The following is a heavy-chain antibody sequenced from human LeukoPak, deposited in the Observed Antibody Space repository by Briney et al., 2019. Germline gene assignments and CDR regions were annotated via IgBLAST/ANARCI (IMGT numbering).Heavy chain of an antibody. V-gene: IGHV4-30-4*01. D-gene: IGHD3-9*01. CDR3: ARGYDILMHPGY. CDR1: GGSISSGDYY. CDR2: IYYSGST. J-gene: IGHJ4*02. Sequence: SQTLSLTCTVSGGSISSGDYYWSWIRQPPGKGLEWIGYIYYSGSTYYNPSLKSRVTISVDTSKNQFPLKLSSVTAADTAVYYCARGYDILMHPGYWGQGTLVTVSS.